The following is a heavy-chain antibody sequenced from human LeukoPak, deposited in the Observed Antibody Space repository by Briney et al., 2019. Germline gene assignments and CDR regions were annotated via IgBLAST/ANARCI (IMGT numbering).Heavy chain of an antibody. D-gene: IGHD1-26*01. V-gene: IGHV3-30*18. CDR2: ISYDGSNK. CDR1: GFTFSSYG. CDR3: AKDDGSYYRFFDY. J-gene: IGHJ4*02. Sequence: GGSLRLSCAASGFTFSSYGMHWVRQAPGKGLEWVAVISYDGSNKYYADSVKGRFTISRDNSKNTLYLQMNSLRAEDTAVYYCAKDDGSYYRFFDYWGQGTLVTVSS.